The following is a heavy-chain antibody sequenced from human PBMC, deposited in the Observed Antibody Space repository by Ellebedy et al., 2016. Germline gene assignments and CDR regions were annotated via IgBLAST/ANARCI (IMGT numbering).Heavy chain of an antibody. CDR2: IWSDGSKT. Sequence: GGSLRLSCAASEFTFSRYGMHWVRQAPGKGLEWVAVIWSDGSKTYYVDSVKGRFTISRDDSKNTLYLQMNSLRVADTAMYYCVRDENYYGLDVWGQGTTVTVSS. CDR1: EFTFSRYG. V-gene: IGHV3-33*01. J-gene: IGHJ6*02. CDR3: VRDENYYGLDV.